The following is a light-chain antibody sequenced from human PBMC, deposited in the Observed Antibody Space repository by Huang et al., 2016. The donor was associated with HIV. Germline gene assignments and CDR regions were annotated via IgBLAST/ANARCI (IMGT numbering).Light chain of an antibody. Sequence: DIQMTQSPPSLSASVGDRVTFTCRADQNIGKALNWYQQKPGKAPKLLVYTASTLESGFPSRFSGSGSGSRVTLNITNLQPEDFATYYCQQSFTVPRTFG. V-gene: IGKV1-39*01. J-gene: IGKJ1*01. CDR1: QNIGKA. CDR2: TAS. CDR3: QQSFTVPRT.